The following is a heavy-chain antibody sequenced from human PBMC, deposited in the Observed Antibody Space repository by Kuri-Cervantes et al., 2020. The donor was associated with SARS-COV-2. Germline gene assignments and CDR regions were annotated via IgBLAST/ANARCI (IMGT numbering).Heavy chain of an antibody. J-gene: IGHJ6*02. V-gene: IGHV3-21*01. CDR1: GFTFSSYS. CDR3: ARDPQRYCSSTSCYTARADPIYGMDV. CDR2: ISSSSYI. D-gene: IGHD2-2*02. Sequence: GSLRLSCAASGFTFSSYSMHWVRQAPGKGLEWVSSISSSSYIYYADSVKGRFTISRDNAKNSLYLQMNSLRAEDTAVYYCARDPQRYCSSTSCYTARADPIYGMDVWGQGTTVTVSS.